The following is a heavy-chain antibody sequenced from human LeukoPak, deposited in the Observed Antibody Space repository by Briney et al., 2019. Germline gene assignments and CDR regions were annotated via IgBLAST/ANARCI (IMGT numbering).Heavy chain of an antibody. CDR1: GFTFSSYE. Sequence: GGSLRLSCAASGFTFSSYEMNWVRQAPGKGLEWVSYISSSGSTIYYADSVKGRFTISRDNAKNSLYLQMNSLRAEDTAVYYCAPGRVIHSSSWYSPQDYWGQGTLVTVSS. D-gene: IGHD6-13*01. CDR2: ISSSGSTI. J-gene: IGHJ4*02. V-gene: IGHV3-48*03. CDR3: APGRVIHSSSWYSPQDY.